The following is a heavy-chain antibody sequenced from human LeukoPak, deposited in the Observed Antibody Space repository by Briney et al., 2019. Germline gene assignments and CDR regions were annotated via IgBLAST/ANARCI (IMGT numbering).Heavy chain of an antibody. CDR1: GGSISSYY. V-gene: IGHV4-4*07. CDR2: IYTSGST. Sequence: SETLSLTCTVSGGSISSYYWSWIRQPAGKGLEWIGRIYTSGSTNYNPSLKSRVTMSVDTSKNQFSLKLSSVTAADTAVYYCARGLATMVRGVIITDYYFDYWGQGTLVTVSS. D-gene: IGHD3-10*01. CDR3: ARGLATMVRGVIITDYYFDY. J-gene: IGHJ4*02.